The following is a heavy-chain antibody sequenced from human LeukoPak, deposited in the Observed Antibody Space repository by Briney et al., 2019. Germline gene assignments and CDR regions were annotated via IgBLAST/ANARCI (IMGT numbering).Heavy chain of an antibody. V-gene: IGHV4-34*01. Sequence: PSETLSLTCTVSGGSISSYYWSWIRQPPGKGLEWIGEINHSGSTNYNPSLKSRVTISVDTSKNQFSLKLSSVTAADTAVYYCARGYILAAAGTYYYYYMDVWGKGTTVTVSS. D-gene: IGHD6-13*01. CDR1: GGSISSYY. J-gene: IGHJ6*03. CDR2: INHSGST. CDR3: ARGYILAAAGTYYYYYMDV.